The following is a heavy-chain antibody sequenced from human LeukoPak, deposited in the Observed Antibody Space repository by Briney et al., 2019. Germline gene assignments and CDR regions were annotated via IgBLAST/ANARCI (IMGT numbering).Heavy chain of an antibody. CDR2: IYYSGST. Sequence: PSETLSLTCTVSGGSISSSSYYWGWIRQPPGKGLEWIGSIYYSGSTYYNPSLKSRVTIPVDTSKNQFSLKLSSVTAADTAVYYCARHRGYSYGYYLDYWGQGTLVTVSS. D-gene: IGHD5-18*01. CDR3: ARHRGYSYGYYLDY. V-gene: IGHV4-39*01. J-gene: IGHJ4*02. CDR1: GGSISSSSYY.